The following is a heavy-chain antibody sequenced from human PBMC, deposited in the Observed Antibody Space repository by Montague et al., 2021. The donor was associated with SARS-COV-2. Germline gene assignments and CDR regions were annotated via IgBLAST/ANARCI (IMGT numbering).Heavy chain of an antibody. J-gene: IGHJ3*01. CDR1: GDSINIGSYY. D-gene: IGHD2-15*01. CDR2: IHDSGTT. CDR3: ARGHCSGGSCSYGVAFDV. Sequence: SETLSLTCTVSGDSINIGSYYWAWIRQSPGKPLEWVGNIHDSGTTNYNPSLKSRVTILEDTSRNQFSLNLNSVTAADTAVYYCARGHCSGGSCSYGVAFDVWGQGTLVTVS. V-gene: IGHV4-61*01.